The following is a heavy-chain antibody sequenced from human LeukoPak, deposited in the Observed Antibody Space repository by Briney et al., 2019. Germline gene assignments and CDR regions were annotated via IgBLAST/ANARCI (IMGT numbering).Heavy chain of an antibody. CDR1: GYTLTELS. J-gene: IGHJ5*02. V-gene: IGHV1-24*01. Sequence: ASVKVSCKVSGYTLTELSMHWVRQAPGKGLEWMGGFDPEDGETIYAQKFQGRVTMTEDTSTDTAYMELSRLRSDDTAVYYCAREAYCSGGSCYSGWFDPWGQGTLVTVSS. CDR2: FDPEDGET. D-gene: IGHD2-15*01. CDR3: AREAYCSGGSCYSGWFDP.